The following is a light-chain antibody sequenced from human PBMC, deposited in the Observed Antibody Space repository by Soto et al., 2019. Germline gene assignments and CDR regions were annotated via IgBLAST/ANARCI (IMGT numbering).Light chain of an antibody. CDR3: XXXXXXLT. J-gene: IGKJ1*01. CDR2: KAS. CDR1: QTISSW. V-gene: IGKV1-5*03. Sequence: DIQMPQSPSPLSGSAGDRFTVTCRASQTISSWFAWYQQKPGTAPKLLIYKASTLKSGVPSRFSGSGSGTDFTLTISRLQPEDFAXXXXXXXXXXLTFXQGTKVDIK.